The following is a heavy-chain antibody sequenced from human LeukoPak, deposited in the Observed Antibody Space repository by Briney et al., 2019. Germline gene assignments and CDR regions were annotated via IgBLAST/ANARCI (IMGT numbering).Heavy chain of an antibody. D-gene: IGHD6-19*01. Sequence: GGSLRLSCAAAGFTFSSYAMGWVRQAPGKGLEWVSAISSSGGSTYYADSVKGRFTISRDTSKNTLYLEMNSLRPEDTAVYYCAKTREASSGWGGFDYWGQGPLVPVSS. CDR2: ISSSGGST. CDR1: GFTFSSYA. J-gene: IGHJ4*02. V-gene: IGHV3-23*01. CDR3: AKTREASSGWGGFDY.